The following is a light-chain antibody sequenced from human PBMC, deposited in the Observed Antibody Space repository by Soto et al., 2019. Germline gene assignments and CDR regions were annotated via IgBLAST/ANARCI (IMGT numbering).Light chain of an antibody. CDR2: GAS. J-gene: IGKJ1*01. V-gene: IGKV3-20*01. CDR1: QSVRSSY. CDR3: QQYDNSPWT. Sequence: EIVLTQSPGTLSLSPGERATLSCRASQSVRSSYLAWYQQRPGQAPRLLISGASSRATGIPDRFSGSGSGTDFTLTISRLEPEDFALYYCQQYDNSPWTFGQGTKVDIK.